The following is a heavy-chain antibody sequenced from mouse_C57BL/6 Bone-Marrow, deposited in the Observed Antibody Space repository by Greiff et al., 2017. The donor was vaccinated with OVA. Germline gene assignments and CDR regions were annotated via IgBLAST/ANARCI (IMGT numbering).Heavy chain of an antibody. D-gene: IGHD1-1*01. CDR3: ARTVVATSDY. V-gene: IGHV1-64*01. J-gene: IGHJ2*01. CDR1: GYTFTSYW. Sequence: QVQLQQPGAELVKPGASVKLSCKASGYTFTSYWMHLVKQRPGQGLEWIGMIHPNSGSTNYNEKFKSKATLTVDKSSSTAYMQLSSLTSEDSAVYYCARTVVATSDYWGQGTTLTVSS. CDR2: IHPNSGST.